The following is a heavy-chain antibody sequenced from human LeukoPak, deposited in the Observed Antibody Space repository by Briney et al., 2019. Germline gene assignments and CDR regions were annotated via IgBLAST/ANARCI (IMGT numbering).Heavy chain of an antibody. V-gene: IGHV4-30-2*01. CDR2: IYHSGST. J-gene: IGHJ4*02. CDR1: GASISTGDYS. Sequence: SETLSLTCAVSGASISTGDYSWSWIRQPPGKGLEWIGYIYHSGSTFYNPSLKSRVTISVDRSKNQFSLNLSSVTAADTAVYYRARASGGNIAYWGQGILVTVSS. D-gene: IGHD4-23*01. CDR3: ARASGGNIAY.